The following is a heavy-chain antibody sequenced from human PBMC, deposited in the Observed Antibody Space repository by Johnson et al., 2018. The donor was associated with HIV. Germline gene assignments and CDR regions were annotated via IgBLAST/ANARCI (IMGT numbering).Heavy chain of an antibody. CDR1: GFTFSSYA. Sequence: QVQLVESGGGVVQPGRSLRLSCAASGFTFSSYAMHWVRQAPGKGLEWVAVISYDGSNKYYADSVKGRFTISRDNSKNTLYLQMNSLRAEDTAVYYCAKKQWPEDDAFDIWGQGTMVTVSS. D-gene: IGHD6-19*01. J-gene: IGHJ3*02. CDR3: AKKQWPEDDAFDI. V-gene: IGHV3-30*18. CDR2: ISYDGSNK.